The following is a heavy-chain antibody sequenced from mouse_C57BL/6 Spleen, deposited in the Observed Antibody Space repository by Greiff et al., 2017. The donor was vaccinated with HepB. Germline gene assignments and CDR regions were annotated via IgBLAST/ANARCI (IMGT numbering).Heavy chain of an antibody. D-gene: IGHD1-1*01. CDR3: ARGYGSSYYFDY. CDR2: IYPGSGST. V-gene: IGHV1-55*01. J-gene: IGHJ2*01. Sequence: QVQLQQPGAELVKPGASVKMSCKASGYTFTSYWITWVKQSPGQGLEWIGDIYPGSGSTNYNEKFKSKATLTVDTSSSTAYMQLSSLTSEDSAVYYCARGYGSSYYFDYWGQGTTLTVSS. CDR1: GYTFTSYW.